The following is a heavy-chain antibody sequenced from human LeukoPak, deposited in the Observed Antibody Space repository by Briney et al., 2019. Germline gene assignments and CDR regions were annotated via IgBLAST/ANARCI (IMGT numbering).Heavy chain of an antibody. D-gene: IGHD1-7*01. CDR3: ARLAMYNWNYAYFDY. Sequence: GSLRLSCAASGFTFSSYAMSWVRQPPGKGLEWIGNFYYSGGTYYCPSLKSRVTISVDTSKNQFSLKLSSVTAADTAVYYCARLAMYNWNYAYFDYWGQGTLVTVSS. CDR2: FYYSGGT. V-gene: IGHV4-39*01. J-gene: IGHJ4*02. CDR1: GFTFSSYA.